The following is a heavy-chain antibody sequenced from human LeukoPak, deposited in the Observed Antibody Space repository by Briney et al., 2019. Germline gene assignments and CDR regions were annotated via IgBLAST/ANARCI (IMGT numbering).Heavy chain of an antibody. CDR3: ARGPMTTVTTESDY. CDR2: ISAYNGNT. J-gene: IGHJ4*02. V-gene: IGHV1-18*01. D-gene: IGHD4-17*01. CDR1: GYTFTSYG. Sequence: ASVKVSCKASGYTFTSYGTSWVRQAPGQGLEWMGWISAYNGNTNYAQKLQGRVTMTTDTSTSTAYMGLRSLRSDDTAVYYCARGPMTTVTTESDYWGQGTLVTVSS.